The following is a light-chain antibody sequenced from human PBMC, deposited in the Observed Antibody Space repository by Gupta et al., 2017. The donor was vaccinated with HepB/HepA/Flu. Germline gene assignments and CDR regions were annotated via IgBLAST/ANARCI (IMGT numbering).Light chain of an antibody. CDR2: DVS. CDR1: SSDVGGYNY. Sequence: QFALTQPRSVSGSPGQSVTISCTGTSSDVGGYNYVSWYQQHPGKAPKLMIYDVSKRPSGVPDRFSGSKSGNTASLTISGLQAEDEADYYCCSYAGSLVVFGGGTKLTVL. J-gene: IGLJ2*01. CDR3: CSYAGSLVV. V-gene: IGLV2-11*01.